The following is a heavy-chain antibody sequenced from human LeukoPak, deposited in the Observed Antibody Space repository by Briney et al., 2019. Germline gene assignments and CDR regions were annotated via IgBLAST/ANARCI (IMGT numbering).Heavy chain of an antibody. D-gene: IGHD1-14*01. J-gene: IGHJ5*02. Sequence: ASVKVSCKASGYTFTSYAISWVRQAPGQGLEWMGLINPYNGNTNYAQKLQGRVTMTTDTSTSAAYMELRSLRSDDTAVYYCARDISNNNPFNWFDPWGQGTLVTVSS. V-gene: IGHV1-18*01. CDR3: ARDISNNNPFNWFDP. CDR2: INPYNGNT. CDR1: GYTFTSYA.